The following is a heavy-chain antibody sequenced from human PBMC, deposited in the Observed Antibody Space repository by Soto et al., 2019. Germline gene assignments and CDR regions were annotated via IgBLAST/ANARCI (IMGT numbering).Heavy chain of an antibody. CDR1: GFTFSSYA. V-gene: IGHV3-30-3*01. CDR2: ISYDGSNK. J-gene: IGHJ4*02. CDR3: ARARNRYCISTSCLNFDY. Sequence: QVQLVESGGGVVQPGRSLRLSCAASGFTFSSYAMHWVRQAPGKGLEWVAVISYDGSNKYYADYVKGRFTISKDNSKNTLYMQMNSLRAADTAVYYCARARNRYCISTSCLNFDYWGQGTLVTVSS. D-gene: IGHD2-2*01.